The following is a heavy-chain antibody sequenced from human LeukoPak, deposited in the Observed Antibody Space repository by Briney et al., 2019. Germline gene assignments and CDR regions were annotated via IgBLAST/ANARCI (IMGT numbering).Heavy chain of an antibody. Sequence: GSLRLSCAASGFTFSDYYMSWVRQAPGKGLEWVSYISSSGSTIYYADSVKGRFTISRDNAKNSLYLQMNSLRAEDTAVYYCARGTDTSYYYYGMDVWGQGTTVTVSS. CDR1: GFTFSDYY. J-gene: IGHJ6*02. D-gene: IGHD5-18*01. CDR2: ISSSGSTI. CDR3: ARGTDTSYYYYGMDV. V-gene: IGHV3-11*01.